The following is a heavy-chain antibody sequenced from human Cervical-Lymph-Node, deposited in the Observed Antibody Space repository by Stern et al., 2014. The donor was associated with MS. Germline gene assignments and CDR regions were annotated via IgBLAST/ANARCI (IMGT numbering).Heavy chain of an antibody. Sequence: VQLEESGAEVKKPGGSVKVSCKTSGYTFTGSFMYWVRQAPGQGLEWMGRINPKSGVPDYAEKFEGRLTLTRDTSISTAYMELSRLTSDDTAVYYCARGPKFGAFDIWGQGTLVTISA. CDR2: INPKSGVP. CDR1: GYTFTGSF. V-gene: IGHV1-2*06. CDR3: ARGPKFGAFDI. D-gene: IGHD3-3*01. J-gene: IGHJ3*02.